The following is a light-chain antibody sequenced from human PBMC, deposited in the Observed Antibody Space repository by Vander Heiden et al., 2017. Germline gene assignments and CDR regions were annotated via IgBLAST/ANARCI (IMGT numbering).Light chain of an antibody. J-gene: IGLJ1*01. Sequence: SYELTQPPSVSVSPEQTARITCSGDALPKQYAYWYQQKPAQAPVLVIFNDSERPSGIPERFSGSSSGTTATLTISGVQAEDEADDYCQSADNSGTYPYVFGTGTKVTVL. CDR1: ALPKQY. CDR2: NDS. V-gene: IGLV3-25*03. CDR3: QSADNSGTYPYV.